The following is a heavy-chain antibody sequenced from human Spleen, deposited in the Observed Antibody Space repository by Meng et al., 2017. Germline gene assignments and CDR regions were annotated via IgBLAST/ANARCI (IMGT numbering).Heavy chain of an antibody. V-gene: IGHV3-30*03. CDR3: TGSWRGDY. D-gene: IGHD3-10*01. CDR2: ISYDGSNK. CDR1: GFTFSNYW. Sequence: GESLKISCAASGFTFSNYWMSWVRQAPGKGLEWVAVISYDGSNKYYADSVKGRFTISRDNSKNTLYLQMNSLRAEDTAVYYCTGSWRGDYWGQGTLVTVSS. J-gene: IGHJ4*02.